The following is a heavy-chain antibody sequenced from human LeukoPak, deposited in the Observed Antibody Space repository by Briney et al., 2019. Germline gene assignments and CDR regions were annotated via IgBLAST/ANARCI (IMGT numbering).Heavy chain of an antibody. CDR1: GGSFSGYY. Sequence: PSETLSLTCAVYGGSFSGYYWSWIRQPPGKGLEWIGEINHSGSTNYNPSLKSRVTISVDTSKNQFSLKLSSVTAADTAVYYCARGGDYYGSAKAFDYWGQGTLVTVSS. D-gene: IGHD3-10*01. CDR2: INHSGST. J-gene: IGHJ4*02. CDR3: ARGGDYYGSAKAFDY. V-gene: IGHV4-34*01.